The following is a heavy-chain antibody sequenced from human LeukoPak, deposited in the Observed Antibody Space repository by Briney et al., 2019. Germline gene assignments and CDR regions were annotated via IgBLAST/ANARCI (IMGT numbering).Heavy chain of an antibody. CDR2: INHSGST. Sequence: PSETLSLTCTVYGGSLSGYYWSWIRQPPGKGLEWIGEINHSGSTNYNPSLKSRVTISVDTSKNQFSLKLSSVTAADTAVYYCARGYYDFWSGKHPRIPSYGMDVWGQGTTVTVSS. J-gene: IGHJ6*02. D-gene: IGHD3-3*01. V-gene: IGHV4-34*01. CDR3: ARGYYDFWSGKHPRIPSYGMDV. CDR1: GGSLSGYY.